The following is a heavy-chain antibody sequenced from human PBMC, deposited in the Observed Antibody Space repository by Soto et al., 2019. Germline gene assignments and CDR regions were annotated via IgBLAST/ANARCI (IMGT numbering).Heavy chain of an antibody. CDR3: GGGEASGSGWAIIDY. V-gene: IGHV1-69*12. CDR2: IIPIFGTA. J-gene: IGHJ4*02. CDR1: GGTFSSYA. D-gene: IGHD3-22*01. Sequence: QVQLVQSGAEVKKPGSSVKVSCKASGGTFSSYAISWVRQAPGQGLEWMGGIIPIFGTANYAQKFQGRVTMTAGESTSTAYMERGGLRSEDTAGYYCGGGEASGSGWAIIDYWGQGTLVTVSS.